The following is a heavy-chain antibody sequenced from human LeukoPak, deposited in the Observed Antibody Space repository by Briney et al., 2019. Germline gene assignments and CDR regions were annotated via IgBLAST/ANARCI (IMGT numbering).Heavy chain of an antibody. D-gene: IGHD2-15*01. CDR3: ARGFCSGGSCYSAIFDY. Sequence: SETLSLTCTVSGGSISPYYWSWIRQPPGKGLEWIGYIYYSGSTKYNPSLKSRVSISVETSKNQFSPKLSSVTAADTAVYYCARGFCSGGSCYSAIFDYWGQGTLVTVSS. V-gene: IGHV4-59*01. J-gene: IGHJ4*02. CDR2: IYYSGST. CDR1: GGSISPYY.